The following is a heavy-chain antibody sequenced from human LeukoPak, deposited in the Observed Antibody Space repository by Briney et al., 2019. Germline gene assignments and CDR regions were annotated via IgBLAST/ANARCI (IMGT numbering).Heavy chain of an antibody. CDR3: AKTETYDFWSGSTFDY. D-gene: IGHD3-3*01. CDR1: GFTFSSYA. J-gene: IGHJ4*02. Sequence: GGSLRLSCAASGFTFSSYAMSWVRQAPGKGLEWVSAISGSGGSTYYADSVKGRFTISRDNSKNTLYLQMNSLRAEDTAVYYCAKTETYDFWSGSTFDYWGQGTLVTVSS. V-gene: IGHV3-23*01. CDR2: ISGSGGST.